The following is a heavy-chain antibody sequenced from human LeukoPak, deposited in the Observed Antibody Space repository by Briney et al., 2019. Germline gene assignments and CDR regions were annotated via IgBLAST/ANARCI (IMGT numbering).Heavy chain of an antibody. CDR3: ARDDLLHRNWFDP. CDR2: IYYSGST. D-gene: IGHD3-22*01. CDR1: GGSISSYY. V-gene: IGHV4-59*01. J-gene: IGHJ5*02. Sequence: SETLSLTCTVSGGSISSYYWSWIRQPPGKGLEWIGYIYYSGSTNYNPSLKSRVTISVDTSKNQFSLKLSSVTAADTAFYYCARDDLLHRNWFDPWGQGTLVTVSS.